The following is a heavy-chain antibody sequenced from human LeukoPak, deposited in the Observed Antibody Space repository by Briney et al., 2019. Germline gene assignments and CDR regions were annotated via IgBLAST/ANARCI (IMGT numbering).Heavy chain of an antibody. J-gene: IGHJ5*02. Sequence: MASETLSLTCTVSGGSISSSSYYWGWIRQPPGKGLEWIGSIYYSGSTYYNPSLKSRVTISVDTSKNQFSLKLSSVTAADTAVYYCARIYQNYSHPQHKAYCGGDCYGWFDPWGQGTLVTVSS. CDR2: IYYSGST. CDR1: GGSISSSSYY. CDR3: ARIYQNYSHPQHKAYCGGDCYGWFDP. V-gene: IGHV4-39*07. D-gene: IGHD2-21*02.